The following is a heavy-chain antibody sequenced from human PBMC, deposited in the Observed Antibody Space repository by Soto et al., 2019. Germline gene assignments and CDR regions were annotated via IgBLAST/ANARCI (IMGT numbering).Heavy chain of an antibody. J-gene: IGHJ1*01. CDR1: GVTVSSNY. CDR2: IYSGGST. V-gene: IGHV3-53*01. Sequence: HPGGSLRLSCAASGVTVSSNYMSWVRQAPGKGLEWVSVIYSGGSTYYADSVKGRFTISRDNSKNTLYLQMNSLRAEDTAVYYCARAASATLFQHWGQGTLVTVSS. CDR3: ARAASATLFQH.